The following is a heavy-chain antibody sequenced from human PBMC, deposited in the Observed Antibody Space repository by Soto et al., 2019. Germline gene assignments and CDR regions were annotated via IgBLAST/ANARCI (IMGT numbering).Heavy chain of an antibody. CDR2: IIPIIGII. J-gene: IGHJ5*02. CDR1: GGTFSTYT. CDR3: AGDPDSHYNDSHTSSYP. V-gene: IGHV1-69*04. Sequence: SVKVSCKASGGTFSTYTITWVRQAPGQGLEWMGRIIPIIGIINYAQKFQGRVTISADKFTGTAYMELTGLRSDDTAVYYCAGDPDSHYNDSHTSSYPWGQGTLVTVSS. D-gene: IGHD4-4*01.